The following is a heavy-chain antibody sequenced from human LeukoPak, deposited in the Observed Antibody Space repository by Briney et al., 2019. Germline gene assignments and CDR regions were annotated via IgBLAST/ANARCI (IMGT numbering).Heavy chain of an antibody. D-gene: IGHD3-9*01. Sequence: ASVKVSCKASGYTFTSYYMHWVRQAPGQGLEWMGIINPSGGSTSYAQKFQGRVTMTRDMSTSTVYMELSSLRSEDTAVYYCARASTTYYDILTGYPEGTNWFDPWGQGTLVTVSS. CDR2: INPSGGST. J-gene: IGHJ5*02. V-gene: IGHV1-46*01. CDR1: GYTFTSYY. CDR3: ARASTTYYDILTGYPEGTNWFDP.